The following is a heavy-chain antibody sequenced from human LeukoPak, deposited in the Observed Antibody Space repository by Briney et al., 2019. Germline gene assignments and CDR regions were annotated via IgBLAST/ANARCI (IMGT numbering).Heavy chain of an antibody. V-gene: IGHV1-69*05. CDR1: GGTFSSYA. D-gene: IGHD3-3*01. CDR2: IIPIFGTA. CDR3: TRNTAGARFFQR. Sequence: SVKVSCKASGGTFSSYAISWVRQAPGQGLEWMGGIIPIFGTANYAQKFQGRVTMTRNTSVSTAYMELSSLTSEDTAVYYCTRNTAGARFFQRWGQGTLVTVSS. J-gene: IGHJ1*01.